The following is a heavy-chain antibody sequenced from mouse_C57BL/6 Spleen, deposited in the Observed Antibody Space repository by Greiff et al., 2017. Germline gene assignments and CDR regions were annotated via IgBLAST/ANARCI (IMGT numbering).Heavy chain of an antibody. V-gene: IGHV2-2*01. D-gene: IGHD4-1*01. CDR3: AGLNWAVDY. CDR2: IWRGGST. Sequence: QVQLQQSGPGLVQPSPSLSITCTASGFSLTSYGVHWVRQSPGKGLEWLGVIWRGGSTDYNAAFISRLSISKDNTKSQVFSKMNSLQADDTAIYCCAGLNWAVDYWGQGTTLTVSS. CDR1: GFSLTSYG. J-gene: IGHJ2*01.